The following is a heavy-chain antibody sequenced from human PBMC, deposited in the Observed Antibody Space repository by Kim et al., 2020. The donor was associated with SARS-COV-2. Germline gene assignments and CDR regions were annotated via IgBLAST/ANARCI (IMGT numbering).Heavy chain of an antibody. J-gene: IGHJ5*02. CDR2: IYYSGST. D-gene: IGHD4-17*01. CDR3: ARGGTPSTVGFSPFDP. CDR1: GGSISSYY. V-gene: IGHV4-59*01. Sequence: SETLSLTCTVSGGSISSYYWSWIRQPPGKGLEWIGYIYYSGSTNYNPSLKSRVTISVDTSKNQFSLKLSSVTAADTAVYYCARGGTPSTVGFSPFDPWGQGTLVPVSS.